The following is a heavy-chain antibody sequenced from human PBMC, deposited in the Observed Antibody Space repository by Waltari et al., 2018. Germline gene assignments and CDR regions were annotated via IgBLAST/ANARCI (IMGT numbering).Heavy chain of an antibody. J-gene: IGHJ6*02. CDR1: GFTFSSYG. V-gene: IGHV3-33*01. CDR3: ARDLRTYYDFWSGYYRGRDGMDV. CDR2: IWYDGSNK. Sequence: QVQLVESGGGVVQPGRSLRLSCAASGFTFSSYGMHWVRQAPGKGLEWVAVIWYDGSNKYYADAVKGRFTITRDNSKNTLYLQMNSLRAEDTAVYYCARDLRTYYDFWSGYYRGRDGMDVWGQGTTVTVSS. D-gene: IGHD3-3*01.